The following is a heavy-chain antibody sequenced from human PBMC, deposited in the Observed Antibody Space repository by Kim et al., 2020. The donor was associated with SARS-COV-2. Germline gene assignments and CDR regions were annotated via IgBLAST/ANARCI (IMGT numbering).Heavy chain of an antibody. J-gene: IGHJ4*02. CDR3: AREGEGGFDF. CDR2: SRK. D-gene: IGHD3-16*01. V-gene: IGHV3-7*01. Sequence: SRKAYVDSVRGRFTISRDNAKNSVYLQMNSLRAEDTAVYYCAREGEGGFDFWGQGTLVTVSS.